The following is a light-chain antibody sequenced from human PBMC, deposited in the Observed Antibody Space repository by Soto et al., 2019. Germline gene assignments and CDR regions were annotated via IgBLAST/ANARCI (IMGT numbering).Light chain of an antibody. J-gene: IGKJ2*01. CDR2: DAS. V-gene: IGKV3-11*01. CDR3: QQRSNWPPVYI. CDR1: QSVSSY. Sequence: EIVLTQSPATLSLSPGERATLSCRASQSVSSYLAWYQQKPGQAPRLLIYDASNRAPGIPARFSGSGSGTDSPLPISSLEPKVFAVFSCQQRSNWPPVYIFGRGTRVDIK.